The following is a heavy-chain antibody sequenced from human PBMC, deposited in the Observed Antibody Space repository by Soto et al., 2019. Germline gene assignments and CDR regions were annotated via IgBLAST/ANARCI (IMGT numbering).Heavy chain of an antibody. Sequence: VGSLRLSCAASGFTFSSYWMSWVRQAPGKGLEWVANIKQDGSEKYYVDSVKGRFTISRDNAKNSLYLQMNSLRAEDTAVHYCARDRIAVGGRLDYFDYWGQGTLVTVSS. CDR3: ARDRIAVGGRLDYFDY. CDR2: IKQDGSEK. CDR1: GFTFSSYW. V-gene: IGHV3-7*01. D-gene: IGHD6-19*01. J-gene: IGHJ4*02.